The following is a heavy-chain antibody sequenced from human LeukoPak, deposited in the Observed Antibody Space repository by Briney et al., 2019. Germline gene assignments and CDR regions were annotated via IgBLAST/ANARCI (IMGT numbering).Heavy chain of an antibody. CDR3: ARDFDGPRASDY. J-gene: IGHJ4*02. CDR2: ISSSSSTI. Sequence: GGSLRLSCAASGFTFSSYSMNWVRQAPGKGLEWVSYISSSSSTIYYADSVKGRFTISRVNAKNSLYLQMNSLRAEDSAVYYCARDFDGPRASDYWGQGISVTVSS. D-gene: IGHD4-17*01. CDR1: GFTFSSYS. V-gene: IGHV3-48*01.